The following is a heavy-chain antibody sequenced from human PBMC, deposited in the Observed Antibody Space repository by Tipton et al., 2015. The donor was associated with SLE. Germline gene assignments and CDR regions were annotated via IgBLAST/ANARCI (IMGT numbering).Heavy chain of an antibody. J-gene: IGHJ4*02. V-gene: IGHV4-38-2*01. Sequence: TLSLTCAVSGFSISSGYYWGWFRQPPGKGLEWIGSIYHSGSTYYKPSLKSRVTISVDTSKNQFSLKLSSVTAADTAVYYCARMDSVTTLVYWGQGTLVTVCS. CDR1: GFSISSGYY. CDR3: ARMDSVTTLVY. CDR2: IYHSGST. D-gene: IGHD4-23*01.